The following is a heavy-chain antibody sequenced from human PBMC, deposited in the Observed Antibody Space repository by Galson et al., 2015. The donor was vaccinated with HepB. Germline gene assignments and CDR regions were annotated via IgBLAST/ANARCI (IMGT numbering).Heavy chain of an antibody. CDR3: AALSGSYSD. CDR2: ISYDGSNK. D-gene: IGHD1-26*01. V-gene: IGHV3-30*04. Sequence: SLRLSCAASGFTFSSYAMHWVRQAPGKGLEWVAVISYDGSNKYYADSVKGRFTISRDNSKNTLYLQMNSLRAEDTAVYYCAALSGSYSDWGQGTLVTVSS. CDR1: GFTFSSYA. J-gene: IGHJ4*02.